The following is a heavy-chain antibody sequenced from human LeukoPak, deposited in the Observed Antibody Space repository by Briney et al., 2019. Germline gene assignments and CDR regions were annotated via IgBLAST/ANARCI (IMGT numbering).Heavy chain of an antibody. CDR1: GFTFSSYS. V-gene: IGHV3-21*01. D-gene: IGHD6-19*01. Sequence: GSLRLSCAASGFTFSSYSMNWVRQAPGKGLEWVSSISSSSSYIYYADSVKGRFTISRDNAKNSLYLQMNSLRAEDTAVYYCAGYSSGWYPNWFDPWGQGILVTVSS. CDR2: ISSSSSYI. CDR3: AGYSSGWYPNWFDP. J-gene: IGHJ5*02.